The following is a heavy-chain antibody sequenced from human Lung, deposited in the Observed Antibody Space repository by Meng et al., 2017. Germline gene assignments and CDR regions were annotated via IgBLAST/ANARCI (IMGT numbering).Heavy chain of an antibody. Sequence: QVQLQQWGAGLLKPSETLSLTWAVYGGSFSGYYWSWIRQPTGKGLEWIGEINHSGSTNYNPSLKSRVTISVDTSKNHFSLKLNSVTAADTAVFYCARGEREPDYWGQGTLVTVSS. CDR3: ARGEREPDY. CDR2: INHSGST. V-gene: IGHV4-34*01. D-gene: IGHD1-14*01. CDR1: GGSFSGYY. J-gene: IGHJ4*02.